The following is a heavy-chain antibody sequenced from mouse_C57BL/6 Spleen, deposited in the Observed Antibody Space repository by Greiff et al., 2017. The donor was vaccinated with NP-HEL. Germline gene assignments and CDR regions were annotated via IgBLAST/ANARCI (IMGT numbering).Heavy chain of an antibody. J-gene: IGHJ3*01. V-gene: IGHV5-17*01. CDR1: GFTFSDYG. CDR3: ARRLMGTMPPWFAY. D-gene: IGHD2-14*01. Sequence: EVKLVESGGGLVKPGGSLKLSCAASGFTFSDYGMHWVRQAPEKGLEWVAYISSGSSTIYYADTVTGRFTISRDNAKNTLFLQMTSLRSEDTAMYYCARRLMGTMPPWFAYWGQGTLVTVSA. CDR2: ISSGSSTI.